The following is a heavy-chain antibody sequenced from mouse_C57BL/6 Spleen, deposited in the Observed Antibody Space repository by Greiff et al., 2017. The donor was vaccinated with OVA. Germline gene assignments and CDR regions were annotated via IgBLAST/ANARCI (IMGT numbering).Heavy chain of an antibody. D-gene: IGHD3-2*02. V-gene: IGHV3-1*01. Sequence: EVQLVESGPGMVKPSQSLSLTCTVTGYSITSGYDWHWIRHFPGNKLEWMGYISYSGSTNYNPSLKSRISITHDTSKNHFFLKLNSVTTEDTATYYCARDQGDLGYFDYWGQGTTLTVSS. CDR2: ISYSGST. CDR1: GYSITSGYD. CDR3: ARDQGDLGYFDY. J-gene: IGHJ2*01.